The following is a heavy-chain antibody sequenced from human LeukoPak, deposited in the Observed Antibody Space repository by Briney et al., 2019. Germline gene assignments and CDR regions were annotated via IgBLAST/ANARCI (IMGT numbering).Heavy chain of an antibody. J-gene: IGHJ3*02. CDR3: ARGSRGRTTVVTRQKAFDI. D-gene: IGHD4-23*01. Sequence: SETLSLTCTVSGGSISSYYWSWIRQPPGKGLEWIGYIYYSGTTNYNPSLKSRVTISVDTSKDQFSLKLNSVTAADTAVYYCARGSRGRTTVVTRQKAFDIWGQGTMVTVSS. CDR1: GGSISSYY. CDR2: IYYSGTT. V-gene: IGHV4-59*08.